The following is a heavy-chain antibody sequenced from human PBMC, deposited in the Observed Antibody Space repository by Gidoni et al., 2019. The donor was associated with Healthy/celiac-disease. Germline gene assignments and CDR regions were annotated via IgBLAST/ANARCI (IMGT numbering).Heavy chain of an antibody. J-gene: IGHJ6*02. D-gene: IGHD2-15*01. V-gene: IGHV3-15*01. CDR1: GFTFSNAW. CDR3: TTGWWGHYYYGMDV. Sequence: EVQLVESGGGLVKPGGSLRLSCAASGFTFSNAWMSWVRQAPGKGLEWVGRIKSKTDGGTTDYAAPVKGRFTISRDDSKNTLYLQMNSLKTEDTAVYYCTTGWWGHYYYGMDVWGQGTTVTVSS. CDR2: IKSKTDGGTT.